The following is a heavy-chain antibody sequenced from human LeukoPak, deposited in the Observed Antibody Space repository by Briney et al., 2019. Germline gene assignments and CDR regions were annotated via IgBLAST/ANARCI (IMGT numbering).Heavy chain of an antibody. V-gene: IGHV3-43*01. J-gene: IGHJ4*02. CDR1: GFTFDDYT. D-gene: IGHD5-24*01. CDR3: ARDHKGNGYSLDY. Sequence: GGSLRLSCAASGFTFDDYTMHWVRQAPGKGLEWVSLISWDGGSTYYADSVKGRFTISRDNAKNSLYLQMNSLRAEDTAVYYCARDHKGNGYSLDYWGQGTLVTVSS. CDR2: ISWDGGST.